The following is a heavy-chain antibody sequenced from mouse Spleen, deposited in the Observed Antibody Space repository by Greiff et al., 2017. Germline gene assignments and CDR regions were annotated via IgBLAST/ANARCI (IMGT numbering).Heavy chain of an antibody. CDR2: IHPNSGST. J-gene: IGHJ2*01. CDR3: ARGETGTFDY. Sequence: VQLQQPGAELVKPGASVKLSCKASGYTFTNYWMHWMKQRPGQGLEWIGMIHPNSGSTNYNEKFKSKATLTVDKSSSTAYMQLSSLTSEDSAVYYCARGETGTFDYWGQGTTLTVSS. CDR1: GYTFTNYW. D-gene: IGHD4-1*01. V-gene: IGHV1-64*01.